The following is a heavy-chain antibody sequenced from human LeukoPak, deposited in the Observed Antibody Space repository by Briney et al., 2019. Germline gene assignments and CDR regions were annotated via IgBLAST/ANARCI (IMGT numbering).Heavy chain of an antibody. D-gene: IGHD2-15*01. CDR3: VKLAEGGC. CDR1: GSTFSDYA. J-gene: IGHJ4*02. V-gene: IGHV3-64D*09. Sequence: GGSLRLSCSASGSTFSDYAMHWVRQAPGKGLDYVSAISGNGGSTYYADSVKGRFTISRDNSKDTLYLQMSSLRAEDTAVYYCVKLAEGGCWGQGTLVTVSS. CDR2: ISGNGGST.